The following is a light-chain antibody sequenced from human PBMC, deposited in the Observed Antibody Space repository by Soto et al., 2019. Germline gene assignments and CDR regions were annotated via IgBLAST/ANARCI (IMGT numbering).Light chain of an antibody. V-gene: IGLV2-14*01. CDR2: EVS. CDR1: SSDVGAYNF. Sequence: QYALTQPASVSGSPGQSITISCTGTSSDVGAYNFVSWYQQHPGKVPKLIIHEVSNRPSGVSNRFSGSKSGNTASLTISGLQTEDEADYYCSSHGGSRPFYVFGTGTKLTVL. J-gene: IGLJ1*01. CDR3: SSHGGSRPFYV.